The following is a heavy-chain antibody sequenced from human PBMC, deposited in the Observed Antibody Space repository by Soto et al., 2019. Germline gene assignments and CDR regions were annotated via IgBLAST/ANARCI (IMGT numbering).Heavy chain of an antibody. CDR1: GYTFNDFG. CDR2: IYSKAGTI. Sequence: QVQLVQSGAEVQKPGASVKVSCKTSGYTFNDFGITWMRQAPGLGLEWLGWIYSKAGTINFAPKLQGRVIMTTDTSTSTAYMELTSLTFGDSAVYFCATDIGFDIDYWGQGTLVTVS. CDR3: ATDIGFDIDY. V-gene: IGHV1-18*01. D-gene: IGHD5-12*01. J-gene: IGHJ4*02.